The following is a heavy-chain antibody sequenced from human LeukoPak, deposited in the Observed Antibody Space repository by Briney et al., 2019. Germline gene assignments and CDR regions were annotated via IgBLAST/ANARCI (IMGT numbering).Heavy chain of an antibody. CDR3: ARVGRGVVPAGGDY. CDR1: GFTFSSYS. CDR2: ISSSSSYI. Sequence: GGSLRLSCAASGFTFSSYSMNWVRQAPGKGLEWVSSISSSSSYIYYADSVKGRFTISGDNAKNSLYLQMNSLRAEDTAVYYCARVGRGVVPAGGDYWGQGTLVTVSS. V-gene: IGHV3-21*01. D-gene: IGHD2-2*01. J-gene: IGHJ4*02.